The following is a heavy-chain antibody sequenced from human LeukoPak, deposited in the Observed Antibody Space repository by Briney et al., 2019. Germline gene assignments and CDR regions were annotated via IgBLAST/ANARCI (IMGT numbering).Heavy chain of an antibody. D-gene: IGHD2-2*01. V-gene: IGHV1-69*04. CDR1: GGTFSSYA. J-gene: IGHJ4*02. CDR3: ARDSYCSSTSCTDY. Sequence: SVKVSCKASGGTFSSYAISWVRQAPGQGLEWMGRIIPIFGIANYAQKFQGRVTITADKSTSTAYMELSSLRSVDTAVYYCARDSYCSSTSCTDYWGQGTLVTVSS. CDR2: IIPIFGIA.